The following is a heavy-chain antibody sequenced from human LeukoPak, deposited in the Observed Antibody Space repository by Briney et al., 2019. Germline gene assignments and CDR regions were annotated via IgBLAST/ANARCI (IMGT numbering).Heavy chain of an antibody. CDR3: ARVKVGTTNRFDY. D-gene: IGHD1-26*01. CDR1: GFTFSSYW. J-gene: IGHJ4*02. Sequence: GGSLRLSCAASGFTFSSYWMSWVRQAPGKGLEWVANIKQDGSEKYYVDSVKGRFTISRDNAKNSLYLQMNSLRAEDTAVYYCARVKVGTTNRFDYWGQGTLVTVSS. V-gene: IGHV3-7*05. CDR2: IKQDGSEK.